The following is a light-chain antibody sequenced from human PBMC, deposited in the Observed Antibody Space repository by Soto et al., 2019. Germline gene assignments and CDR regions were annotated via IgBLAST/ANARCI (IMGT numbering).Light chain of an antibody. J-gene: IGKJ2*01. CDR1: QSLLHSNGYNY. CDR2: LGS. V-gene: IGKV2-28*01. CDR3: MEALQTPRT. Sequence: DIVMTQSPLSLPVTPGEPASISCRSSQSLLHSNGYNYLDWYLQKLGQSPQLLIYLGSNRASGVPDRFSGSGSGTDFTLKISRVEAEDVGVYYCMEALQTPRTFGQGPKLEIK.